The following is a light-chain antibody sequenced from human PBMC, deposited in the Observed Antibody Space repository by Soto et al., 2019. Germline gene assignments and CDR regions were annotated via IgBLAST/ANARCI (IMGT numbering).Light chain of an antibody. CDR3: LHYNSYSKT. J-gene: IGKJ1*01. CDR2: DAS. Sequence: DIQMTQSPSTLSASVGDRVTITCRASQSINTWLAWYQQKPGKAPELLIFDASALESGVPSRFSGSGSGTEFTLTISSLQPDDSATLYCLHYNSYSKTFGQGTKVEIK. V-gene: IGKV1-5*01. CDR1: QSINTW.